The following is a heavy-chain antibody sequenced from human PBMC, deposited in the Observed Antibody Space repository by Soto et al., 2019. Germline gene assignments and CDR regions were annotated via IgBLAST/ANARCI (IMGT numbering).Heavy chain of an antibody. D-gene: IGHD6-19*01. Sequence: GGSLRLSCAASGFTFSSYAMSWVRQAPGKGLEWVAVISYDGSNKYYADSVKGRFTISRDNSKNTLYLQMNSLRAEDTAVYYCARGWQWLVPYYYYGMDVWGQGTTVTVSS. CDR3: ARGWQWLVPYYYYGMDV. CDR1: GFTFSSYA. J-gene: IGHJ6*02. V-gene: IGHV3-30-3*01. CDR2: ISYDGSNK.